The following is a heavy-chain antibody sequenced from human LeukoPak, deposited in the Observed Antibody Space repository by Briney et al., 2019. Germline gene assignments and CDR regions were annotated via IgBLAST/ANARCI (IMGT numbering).Heavy chain of an antibody. CDR2: IWHDGSNE. CDR3: AKDFKSSGWYALPYFDY. D-gene: IGHD6-19*01. Sequence: SGTSLRLSCAASGFTFSNYGMHWVRQAPGKGLEWVAVIWHDGSNEYYADSVRGRFTISRDNSKDTLYLQMSSLRAEDTAVYYCAKDFKSSGWYALPYFDYWGQGTLVTVSS. CDR1: GFTFSNYG. V-gene: IGHV3-33*06. J-gene: IGHJ4*02.